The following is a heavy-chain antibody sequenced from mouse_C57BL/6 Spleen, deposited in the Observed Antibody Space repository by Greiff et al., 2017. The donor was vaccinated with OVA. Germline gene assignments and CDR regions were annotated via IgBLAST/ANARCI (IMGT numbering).Heavy chain of an antibody. V-gene: IGHV1-26*01. CDR2: INPNNGGT. CDR3: ARFYYGNLAWFAY. D-gene: IGHD2-1*01. J-gene: IGHJ3*01. Sequence: VKQSHGKRLEWIGDINPNNGGTSYNQKFKCKATLTVDKSSSPAYMELRSLTSEDSAVYYCARFYYGNLAWFAYWGQGTLVTVSA.